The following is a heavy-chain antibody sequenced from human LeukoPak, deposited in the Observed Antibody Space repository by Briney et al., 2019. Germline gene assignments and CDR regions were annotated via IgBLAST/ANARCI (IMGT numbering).Heavy chain of an antibody. V-gene: IGHV3-30-3*01. CDR3: ARVRTPYHSSSARYYYYYYGMDV. D-gene: IGHD6-13*01. CDR2: ISYDGSNK. Sequence: RGSLRLSCAASGFTFSSYAMHWARQAPGKGLEWVAVISYDGSNKYYADSVKGRFTISRDNSKNTLYLQMNSLRAEDTAVYYCARVRTPYHSSSARYYYYYYGMDVWGQGTTVTVSS. CDR1: GFTFSSYA. J-gene: IGHJ6*02.